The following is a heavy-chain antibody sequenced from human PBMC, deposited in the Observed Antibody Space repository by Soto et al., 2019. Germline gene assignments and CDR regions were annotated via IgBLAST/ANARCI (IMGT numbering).Heavy chain of an antibody. CDR3: AHRPGASYSERVDA. CDR1: GFSLSNSGVN. CDR2: IYWDDDK. J-gene: IGHJ5*02. D-gene: IGHD1-26*01. V-gene: IGHV2-5*02. Sequence: QITLKESGPTLVKPTQTLTLTCTFSGFSLSNSGVNVGWIRQPPGKALEWLALIYWDDDKLYSPSLKTRLTITKDTSKNPVVLSMTNMDPVDTATYYWAHRPGASYSERVDAWGQGTLVTVSS.